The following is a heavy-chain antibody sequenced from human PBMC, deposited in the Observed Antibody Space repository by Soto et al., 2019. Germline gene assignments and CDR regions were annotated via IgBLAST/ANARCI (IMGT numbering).Heavy chain of an antibody. CDR2: IYYSGST. Sequence: SETLSLTCTVSGGSISSGGYYWSWIRQHPGKGLEWIGYIYYSGSTYYNPSLKSRVTISVDTSKNQFSLKLSSVTAADTAVYYCARSSSGFFDYWGQGTLVTVSS. J-gene: IGHJ4*02. V-gene: IGHV4-31*03. CDR3: ARSSSGFFDY. CDR1: GGSISSGGYY.